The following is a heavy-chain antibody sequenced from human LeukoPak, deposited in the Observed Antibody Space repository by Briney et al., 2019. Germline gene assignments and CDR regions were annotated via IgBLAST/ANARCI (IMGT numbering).Heavy chain of an antibody. D-gene: IGHD2-15*01. CDR1: GGSISSYY. CDR3: ARVPARPPPLCSGGSCMARATFGMDV. Sequence: SETLSLTCTVSGGSISSYYWSWIRQPPGKGLEWVGYIYYSGSTYYNPSLKSRVTISVDTSKNQFSLKLSSVTAADTAVYYCARVPARPPPLCSGGSCMARATFGMDVWGQGTTVTVSS. CDR2: IYYSGST. J-gene: IGHJ6*02. V-gene: IGHV4-30-4*01.